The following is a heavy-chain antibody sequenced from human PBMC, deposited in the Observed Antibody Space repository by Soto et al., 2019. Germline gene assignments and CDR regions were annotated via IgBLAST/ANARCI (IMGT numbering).Heavy chain of an antibody. V-gene: IGHV1-69*06. Sequence: GASVKVSCKASGGTFSSYAISWVRQAPGQGLEWMGGIIPIFGTANYAQKFQGRVTITADKSTSTAYMELSSLRSEDTAVYYCARDGANTSSWTYKKHFDYWGQGTLVTVSS. J-gene: IGHJ4*02. CDR3: ARDGANTSSWTYKKHFDY. D-gene: IGHD6-13*01. CDR1: GGTFSSYA. CDR2: IIPIFGTA.